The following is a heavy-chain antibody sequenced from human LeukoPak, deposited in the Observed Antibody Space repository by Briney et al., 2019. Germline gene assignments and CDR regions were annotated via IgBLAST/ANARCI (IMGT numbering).Heavy chain of an antibody. CDR1: GFTFSSYS. V-gene: IGHV3-48*01. D-gene: IGHD2-15*01. J-gene: IGHJ4*02. CDR2: ISSSTI. CDR3: ARGYCSGGSCHDFDY. Sequence: GGSLRLSCAASGFTFSSYSMNWVRQAPGKGLEWVSYISSSTIYYADSVKGRFTISRDNAKNSLYLQMNSLRAEDTAVYYCARGYCSGGSCHDFDYWGQGTLVTVSS.